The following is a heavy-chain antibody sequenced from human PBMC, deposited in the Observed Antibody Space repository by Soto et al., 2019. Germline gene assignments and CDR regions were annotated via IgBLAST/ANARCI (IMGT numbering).Heavy chain of an antibody. CDR3: AHRRGYSYGYHYYYGMDV. CDR2: IYWDDDK. Sequence: QITLKESGPTLVKPTQTRTLTCTFSGFSLSTSGVGVGWIRQPPGKALEWLALIYWDDDKRYSPSLKSRLTITKDTSKNQVVLTMTNMDPVDTATYYCAHRRGYSYGYHYYYGMDVWGQGTTVTVSS. J-gene: IGHJ6*02. D-gene: IGHD5-18*01. V-gene: IGHV2-5*02. CDR1: GFSLSTSGVG.